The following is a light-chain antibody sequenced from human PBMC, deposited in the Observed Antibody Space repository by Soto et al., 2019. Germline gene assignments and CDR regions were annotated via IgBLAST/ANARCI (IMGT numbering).Light chain of an antibody. Sequence: IVLTQSPDTLSLSPGERVTLSCRASQRMTNTFLAWFQQKPGLAPRLLIHGASTRASGVPDRFTGGGSGTDFGRTISRVEPEDFAVYYCQQDGRAPFTFGQGTK. CDR1: QRMTNTF. CDR3: QQDGRAPFT. CDR2: GAS. J-gene: IGKJ2*01. V-gene: IGKV3-20*01.